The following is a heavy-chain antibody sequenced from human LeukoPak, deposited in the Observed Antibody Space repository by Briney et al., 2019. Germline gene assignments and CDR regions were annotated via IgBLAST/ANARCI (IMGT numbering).Heavy chain of an antibody. V-gene: IGHV3-23*01. CDR3: ARASWVSSTDAVR. J-gene: IGHJ4*02. CDR1: GLSFSTFA. Sequence: GGSLRLSCAASGLSFSTFAMSGVRQGRARGLEWVSSMKGNGEAFYADSVKGRFTLSSDSSRNTVYLQLNNLRVEDTAIYYCARASWVSSTDAVRWGQGTLVTVSS. CDR2: MKGNGEA. D-gene: IGHD3-16*01.